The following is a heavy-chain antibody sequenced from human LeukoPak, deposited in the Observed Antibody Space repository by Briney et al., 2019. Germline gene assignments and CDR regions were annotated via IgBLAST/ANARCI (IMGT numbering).Heavy chain of an antibody. V-gene: IGHV3-48*02. CDR2: INTASTTI. CDR1: GFTFSNYN. D-gene: IGHD5-24*01. CDR3: AVMAVITVDAFDL. J-gene: IGHJ3*01. Sequence: GGSLRLSCSASGFTFSNYNINWVLQAPGKGPEWISYINTASTTIHYADSVKGRFTISRDNAKNSLYLEMNSLRDEDTADYYCAVMAVITVDAFDLWGPGTMVTVSS.